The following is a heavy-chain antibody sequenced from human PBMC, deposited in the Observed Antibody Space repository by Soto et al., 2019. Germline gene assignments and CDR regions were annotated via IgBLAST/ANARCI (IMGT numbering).Heavy chain of an antibody. D-gene: IGHD3-3*02. Sequence: VQLLESGGGLVQPGGSLRLSCEASGFTFSNYAMAWVRQTPGEGPEWVSTIGGGDDIFYAESVQGRFIISRDDSRRTMYLQMDNLRVEDTAIYFCPKDSISYNGIYDAFDVWGQGTVVTVSS. CDR2: IGGGDDI. V-gene: IGHV3-23*01. CDR1: GFTFSNYA. CDR3: PKDSISYNGIYDAFDV. J-gene: IGHJ3*01.